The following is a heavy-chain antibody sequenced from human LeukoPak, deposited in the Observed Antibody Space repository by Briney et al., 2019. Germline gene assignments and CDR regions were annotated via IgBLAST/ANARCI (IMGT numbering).Heavy chain of an antibody. Sequence: PGGSLRLSCAASGFTVSSNYMSWVRQAPGKGLEWVSVIYSGGTTNYADSVKGRFTISRDNAKNSLYLQMNSLRAEDTAVYYCARDQDYSNYGDYWGQGTLVTVSS. CDR2: IYSGGTT. D-gene: IGHD4-11*01. CDR1: GFTVSSNY. J-gene: IGHJ4*02. CDR3: ARDQDYSNYGDY. V-gene: IGHV3-53*01.